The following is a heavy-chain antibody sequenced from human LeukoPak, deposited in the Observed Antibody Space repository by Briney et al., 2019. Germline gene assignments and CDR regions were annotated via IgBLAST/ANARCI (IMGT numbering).Heavy chain of an antibody. V-gene: IGHV3-48*03. D-gene: IGHD6-19*01. J-gene: IGHJ4*02. Sequence: GGSPRLSCAASGFTFSSYEMNWVRQAPGKGLEWVSYISSSGSTIYYADSVKGRFTISRDNAKNSLYLQMNSLRAEDTAVYYCAREGSRVLAVALDYWGQGTLVTVSS. CDR2: ISSSGSTI. CDR3: AREGSRVLAVALDY. CDR1: GFTFSSYE.